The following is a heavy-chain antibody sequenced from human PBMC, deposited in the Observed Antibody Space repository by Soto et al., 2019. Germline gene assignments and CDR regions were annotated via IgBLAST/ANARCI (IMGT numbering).Heavy chain of an antibody. CDR3: AKDSAGIAARHPFDY. J-gene: IGHJ4*02. D-gene: IGHD6-6*01. CDR2: ISGSGGST. Sequence: HPGGSLRLACAASGFTFSIYAMSWVRQAPGKGLEWVSAISGSGGSTYYADSVKGRFTISRDNSKNTLYLQMNSLRAEDTAVYYCAKDSAGIAARHPFDYWGQGTLVTVSS. V-gene: IGHV3-23*01. CDR1: GFTFSIYA.